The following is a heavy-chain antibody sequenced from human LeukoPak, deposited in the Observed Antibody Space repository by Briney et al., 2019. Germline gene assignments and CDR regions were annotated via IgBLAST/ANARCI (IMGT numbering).Heavy chain of an antibody. CDR2: INPKSGGS. Sequence: ASVKVSCKASGYTFTGYYMHWVRQDPGQGLEWMGWINPKSGGSNYAQKFLGRVTMTRDTSISTAYMELSRLRSDDTAVYYCARGVGATAVFDIWGQGTMVTVSS. V-gene: IGHV1-2*02. D-gene: IGHD1-26*01. CDR3: ARGVGATAVFDI. CDR1: GYTFTGYY. J-gene: IGHJ3*02.